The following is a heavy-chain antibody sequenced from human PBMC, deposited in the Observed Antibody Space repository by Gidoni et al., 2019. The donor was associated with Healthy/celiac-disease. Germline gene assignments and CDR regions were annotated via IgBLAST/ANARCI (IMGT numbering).Heavy chain of an antibody. J-gene: IGHJ4*02. CDR2: INHSGST. D-gene: IGHD3-22*01. CDR3: ARMADYYDSSGYFPGLDY. V-gene: IGHV4-34*01. CDR1: GRSFSGYY. Sequence: QVQLQQWGAGLLKPSATLSLTCAVYGRSFSGYYWSWIRQPPGKGLEWIGEINHSGSTNYNPSLKSRVTISVDTSKNQFSLKLSSVSAADTAVYYCARMADYYDSSGYFPGLDYWGQGTLVTVSS.